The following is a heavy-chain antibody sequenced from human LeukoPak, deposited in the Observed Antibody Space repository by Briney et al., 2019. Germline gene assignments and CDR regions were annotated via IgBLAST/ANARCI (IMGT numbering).Heavy chain of an antibody. CDR1: GYTFTSYG. CDR3: AKAALGVRKLYYFDY. CDR2: TSAYNGNT. J-gene: IGHJ4*02. V-gene: IGHV1-18*01. D-gene: IGHD3-16*01. Sequence: ASVKVSCKASGYTFTSYGISWVRQAPGQGLEWMGWTSAYNGNTNYAQKLQGRVTMTTDTSTSTAYMELRSLRSDDTAVYYCAKAALGVRKLYYFDYWGQGTLVTVSS.